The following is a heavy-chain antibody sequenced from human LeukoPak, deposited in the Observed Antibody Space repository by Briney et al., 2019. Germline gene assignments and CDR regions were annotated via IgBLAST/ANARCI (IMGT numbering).Heavy chain of an antibody. CDR3: ARVGRGTIYYYYFDY. D-gene: IGHD3-22*01. Sequence: GGSQISSCAASGFSFDDYGMSWVRQAPGKGLEWVTGINWNGGSTGYADSVQGRVTISRDNAKNSQYLQMDTLRDEDTALYYCARVGRGTIYYYYFDYWGQGTLVTVSS. V-gene: IGHV3-20*04. CDR2: INWNGGST. CDR1: GFSFDDYG. J-gene: IGHJ4*02.